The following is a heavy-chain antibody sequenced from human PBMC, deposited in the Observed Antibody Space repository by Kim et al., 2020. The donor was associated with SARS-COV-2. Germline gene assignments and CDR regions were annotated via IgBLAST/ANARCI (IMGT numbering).Heavy chain of an antibody. Sequence: SVKDSCKASGGTFSNSAISWVRQAPGQGLEWVGGIIPIFDATHYAQKFQGRVTITADESTSTAYMELTRLRPDDTAVFYCARLNYYYDSGSHLPPEFDPWGQGTLVTVSS. CDR1: GGTFSNSA. CDR3: ARLNYYYDSGSHLPPEFDP. D-gene: IGHD3-10*01. CDR2: IIPIFDAT. J-gene: IGHJ5*02. V-gene: IGHV1-69*13.